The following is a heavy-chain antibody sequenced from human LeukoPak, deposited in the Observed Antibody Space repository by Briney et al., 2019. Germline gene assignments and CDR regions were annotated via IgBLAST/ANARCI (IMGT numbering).Heavy chain of an antibody. J-gene: IGHJ4*02. CDR2: ISAYSGNT. D-gene: IGHD2-2*01. CDR3: ARDGEGYCSSASCYGTY. Sequence: ASVKVSCKASGYTFTSYGINWVRQAPGQGLEWMGWISAYSGNTNYAQKFQDRVSMTTDTSTSTAYMELRSLRSDDTAVYYCARDGEGYCSSASCYGTYWGQGTLVTVSS. V-gene: IGHV1-18*01. CDR1: GYTFTSYG.